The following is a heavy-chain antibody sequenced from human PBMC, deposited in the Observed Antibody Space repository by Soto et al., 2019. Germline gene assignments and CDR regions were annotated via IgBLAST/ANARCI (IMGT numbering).Heavy chain of an antibody. V-gene: IGHV3-74*01. CDR2: INNDGSSA. Sequence: GGSLRLSCAASGFTFSSFWMHWVRQPPGKGLVWVSRINNDGSSATYADSVRGRFTISRDNAKNTVYLQMNSLRAEDTAVYYCARDFKLEVVSYFAFNVWGQGATVTVSS. CDR3: ARDFKLEVVSYFAFNV. J-gene: IGHJ6*02. CDR1: GFTFSSFW. D-gene: IGHD1-1*01.